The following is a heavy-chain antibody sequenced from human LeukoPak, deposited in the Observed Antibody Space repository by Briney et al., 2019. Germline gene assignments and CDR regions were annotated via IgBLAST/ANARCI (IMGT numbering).Heavy chain of an antibody. CDR2: ISDTGGST. Sequence: GGSLRLSCVASGFTFSNYAMSRVRQAPGRGLEWVSTISDTGGSTYYADSVKGRFTISRDNSKNTLYLQMNSLRAEDTAIHYCAKVPYSDYGSGRPPFMDVWGQGTTVAVSS. D-gene: IGHD3-10*01. V-gene: IGHV3-23*01. CDR3: AKVPYSDYGSGRPPFMDV. CDR1: GFTFSNYA. J-gene: IGHJ6*02.